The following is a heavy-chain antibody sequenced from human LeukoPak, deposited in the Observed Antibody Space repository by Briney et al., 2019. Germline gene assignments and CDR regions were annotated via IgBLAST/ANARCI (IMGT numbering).Heavy chain of an antibody. CDR2: IKQDGSEK. CDR1: GFTFSSYW. J-gene: IGHJ4*02. CDR3: ARVGGRYNPLGY. D-gene: IGHD3-16*02. Sequence: GGSLRLSCAASGFTFSSYWMSWVRQAPGKGLEWVANIKQDGSEKYYVDSVKGRFTISRDNDKNSLFLQMTSLRAEDTAVYYCARVGGRYNPLGYWGQGTLVTVSS. V-gene: IGHV3-7*01.